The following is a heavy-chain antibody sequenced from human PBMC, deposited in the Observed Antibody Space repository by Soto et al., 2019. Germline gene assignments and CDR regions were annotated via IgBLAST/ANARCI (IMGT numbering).Heavy chain of an antibody. V-gene: IGHV3-23*01. CDR3: AIVGAIPVSVDY. CDR2: ISGSGGST. Sequence: HPGGSLRLSCAASGFTFSGYAMSWVRQAPGKGLEWVSAISGSGGSTYYADSVKGRFTISRDNSENTLYLQMNSLRAEDTAVYYCAIVGAIPVSVDYWGQGTLVTVSS. D-gene: IGHD1-26*01. J-gene: IGHJ4*02. CDR1: GFTFSGYA.